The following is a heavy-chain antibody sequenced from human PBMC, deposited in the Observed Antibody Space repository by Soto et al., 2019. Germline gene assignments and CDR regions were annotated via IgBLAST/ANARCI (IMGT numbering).Heavy chain of an antibody. CDR3: ASNYGDFIY. J-gene: IGHJ4*02. V-gene: IGHV3-11*01. CDR2: ISSSGAVT. CDR1: GFTFSAYY. D-gene: IGHD4-17*01. Sequence: VQLVESGGGLVKPGGSLRLSCAGSGFTFSAYYMSWIRQAPGKGLESVAYISSSGAVTYYSDSVKGRFTISRDNTKNSLFLQMNSLRIEDMAVYYCASNYGDFIYWGQGTRVTVSS.